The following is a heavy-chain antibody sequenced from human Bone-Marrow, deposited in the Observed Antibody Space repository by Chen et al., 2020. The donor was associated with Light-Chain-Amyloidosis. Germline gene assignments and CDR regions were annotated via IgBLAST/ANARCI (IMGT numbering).Heavy chain of an antibody. CDR2: ISGNSNYV. V-gene: IGHV3-21*01. CDR1: GFTFSSFG. CDR3: ARDGYPYRNHLNYYIDR. J-gene: IGHJ6*03. Sequence: EVQLVESGGGLVKPGGSLRLSCAASGFTFSSFGMNWVRQAPGKGLEWVSSISGNSNYVYYANSVKGRFTISRDSAKNFPYLQMNSLRAQDTAVDYCARDGYPYRNHLNYYIDRWGKGTKVTVSS. D-gene: IGHD5-12*01.